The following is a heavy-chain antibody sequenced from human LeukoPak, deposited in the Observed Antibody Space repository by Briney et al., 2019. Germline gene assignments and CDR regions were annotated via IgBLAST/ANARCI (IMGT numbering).Heavy chain of an antibody. V-gene: IGHV4-30-2*02. CDR3: ASVYYDFWSGYYLQNAEYFQH. Sequence: SETLSLTCAVSGGSISSGGYSWSWIRQPPGKGLEWIGYIYHSGSTYYNPSLKSRVTISVDTSKNQFSLKLSSVTAADTAVYYCASVYYDFWSGYYLQNAEYFQHWGQGTLVTVSS. CDR2: IYHSGST. CDR1: GGSISSGGYS. J-gene: IGHJ1*01. D-gene: IGHD3-3*01.